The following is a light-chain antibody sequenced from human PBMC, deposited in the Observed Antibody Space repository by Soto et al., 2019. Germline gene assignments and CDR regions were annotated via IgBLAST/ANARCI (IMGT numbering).Light chain of an antibody. Sequence: EIVLTQSPATLSLSPGERATLSCRASQSVSSYLAWYQQKPGQAPRLLIYDVTNRASGIPARFTGSASGTAFTLPSSSPDPAHFAVYYCQQRSNWPRFTFGPGTKVDIK. V-gene: IGKV3-11*01. CDR1: QSVSSY. CDR3: QQRSNWPRFT. J-gene: IGKJ3*01. CDR2: DVT.